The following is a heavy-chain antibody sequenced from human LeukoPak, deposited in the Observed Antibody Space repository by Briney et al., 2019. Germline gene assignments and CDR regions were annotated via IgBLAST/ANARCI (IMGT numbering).Heavy chain of an antibody. D-gene: IGHD2-8*02. CDR1: GFTFTNYL. CDR3: VREESGGYFDY. Sequence: GASVKIACKSFGFTFTNYLLHWVRQAPGQGLEWVARIAPSVDTTNYAQKFRGRVTMTRDTSTSTVYMELSSLRSDDTAIYYCVREESGGYFDYWGQGTLVTVSS. CDR2: IAPSVDTT. V-gene: IGHV1-46*01. J-gene: IGHJ4*02.